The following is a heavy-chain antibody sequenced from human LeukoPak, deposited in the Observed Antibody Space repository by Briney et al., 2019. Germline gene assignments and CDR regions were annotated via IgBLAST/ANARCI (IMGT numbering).Heavy chain of an antibody. CDR3: ARGKSSVWPVGLCMDV. D-gene: IGHD6-19*01. J-gene: IGHJ6*02. Sequence: ASVKVSCKASGYTFTSYYIHWVRQALGQGLEWMGLINPSAGTTTYAQKFQGRVTVTRDTSTSTVYMDLSSLKSEDTALYYCARGKSSVWPVGLCMDVWGQGTTVTVSS. V-gene: IGHV1-46*01. CDR2: INPSAGTT. CDR1: GYTFTSYY.